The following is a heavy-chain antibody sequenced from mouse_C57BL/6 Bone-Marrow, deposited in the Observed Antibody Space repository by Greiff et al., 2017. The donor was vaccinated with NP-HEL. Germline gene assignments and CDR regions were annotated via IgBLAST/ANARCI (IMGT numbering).Heavy chain of an antibody. J-gene: IGHJ3*01. CDR2: IHPNSGST. D-gene: IGHD2-5*01. Sequence: VQLQQPGAELVKPGASVKLSCKASGYTFTSYWMHWVKQRPGQGLEWIGMIHPNSGSTNYNEKFKSKATLTVDKSSSTAYMQLSSLTSEDSAVYYCARIYYSNPAWFAYWGQGTLVTVSA. V-gene: IGHV1-64*01. CDR3: ARIYYSNPAWFAY. CDR1: GYTFTSYW.